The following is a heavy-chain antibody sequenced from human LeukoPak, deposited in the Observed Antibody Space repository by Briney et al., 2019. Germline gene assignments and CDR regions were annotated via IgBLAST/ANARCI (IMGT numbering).Heavy chain of an antibody. Sequence: PGGSLRLSCAASGFTFSSYAMSWVRQAPGKGLEWVSIISGNTGSKYYADSVKGRFTISRDNSKNTLYLQMNSLRIEDTAVYYCAKDYDYGDYVDYWGQGTLVTVST. V-gene: IGHV3-23*01. D-gene: IGHD4-17*01. CDR3: AKDYDYGDYVDY. CDR1: GFTFSSYA. J-gene: IGHJ4*02. CDR2: ISGNTGSK.